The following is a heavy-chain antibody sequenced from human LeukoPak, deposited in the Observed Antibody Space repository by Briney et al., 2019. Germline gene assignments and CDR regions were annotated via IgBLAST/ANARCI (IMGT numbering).Heavy chain of an antibody. J-gene: IGHJ4*02. D-gene: IGHD2-15*01. Sequence: SETLSLTCTVSGGSISSGRFYWSWIRQPAGKGLEWIGRIYTSGSTNYNPSLKSRVTISVDTSKNQFSLKLSSVTAADTAVYYCAREGAVVGYCSGGSCYSGNYLDYWGQGTLVTVSS. CDR3: AREGAVVGYCSGGSCYSGNYLDY. CDR1: GGSISSGRFY. V-gene: IGHV4-61*02. CDR2: IYTSGST.